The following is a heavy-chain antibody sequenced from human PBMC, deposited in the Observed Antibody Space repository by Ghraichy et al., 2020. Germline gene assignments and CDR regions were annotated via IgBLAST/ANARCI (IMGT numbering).Heavy chain of an antibody. J-gene: IGHJ4*02. Sequence: SETLSLTCTVSGGSISSGDYYWSWIRQPPGKGLEWIGYIYYSGSTYYNPSLKSRVTISVDTSKNQFSLKLSSVTAADTAVYYCARSKTAGYYGSGRGTYYFDYWGQGTLVTVSS. D-gene: IGHD3-10*01. CDR3: ARSKTAGYYGSGRGTYYFDY. CDR2: IYYSGST. V-gene: IGHV4-30-4*01. CDR1: GGSISSGDYY.